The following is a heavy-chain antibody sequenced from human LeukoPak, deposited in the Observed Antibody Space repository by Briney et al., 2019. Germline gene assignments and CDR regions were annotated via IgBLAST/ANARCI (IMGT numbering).Heavy chain of an antibody. J-gene: IGHJ4*02. CDR2: IYYSGST. D-gene: IGHD6-6*01. Sequence: PSETLSLTCTVSGGSISNYYWSWIRQPPGKGLEWIGNIYYSGSTNYNPSVKSRVTISVDTSKNQFSLKLSSVTAADTAVYYCARVGRGRNFDYWGQGTLVTVSS. CDR3: ARVGRGRNFDY. V-gene: IGHV4-59*01. CDR1: GGSISNYY.